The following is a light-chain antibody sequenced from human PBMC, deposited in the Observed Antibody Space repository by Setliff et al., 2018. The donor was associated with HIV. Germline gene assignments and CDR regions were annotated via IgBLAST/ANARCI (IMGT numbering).Light chain of an antibody. CDR1: SSDVGGYNY. V-gene: IGLV2-14*03. CDR3: SSYTSSITSV. J-gene: IGLJ1*01. CDR2: DVS. Sequence: QSVLAQPASVSGSPGQSITISCTGTSSDVGGYNYVSWYQQHPGKAPKLMIYDVSNRPSGVSNRFSGSKSGNTASPTISGLQAEDEADYYCSSYTSSITSVFGTGTKVTVL.